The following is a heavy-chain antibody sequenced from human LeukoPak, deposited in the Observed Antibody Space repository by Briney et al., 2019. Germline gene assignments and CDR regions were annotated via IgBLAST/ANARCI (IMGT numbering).Heavy chain of an antibody. J-gene: IGHJ4*02. CDR1: GFTFDSYW. V-gene: IGHV3-7*05. Sequence: PGGSLRLSCTTSGFTFDSYWMSWVRQAPGKGLEWVANIKEDGSEKYYVDSLKGRFTISRGNAKNSVYLQMNSLRAEDTAVYYCAREIGSAARGRWGQGTLVIVSS. D-gene: IGHD6-13*01. CDR3: AREIGSAARGR. CDR2: IKEDGSEK.